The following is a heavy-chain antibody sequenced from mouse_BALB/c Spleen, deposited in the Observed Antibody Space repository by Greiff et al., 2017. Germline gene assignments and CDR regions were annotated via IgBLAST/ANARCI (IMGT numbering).Heavy chain of an antibody. V-gene: IGHV5-17*02. CDR1: GFTFSSFG. J-gene: IGHJ2*01. CDR2: ISSGSSTI. CDR3: ARGDYFDY. Sequence: EVKLVASGGGLVQPGGSRQLSCAASGFTFSSFGMHWVRQAPEKGLEWVAYISSGSSTIYYADTVKGRFTISRDNPKNTLFLQMTSLRSEDTAMYYCARGDYFDYWGQGTTLTVSS.